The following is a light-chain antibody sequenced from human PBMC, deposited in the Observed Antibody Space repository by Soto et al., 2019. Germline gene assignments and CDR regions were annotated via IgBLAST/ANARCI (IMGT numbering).Light chain of an antibody. Sequence: EIVMTQSPATLYVSPGERATLSCRASQSVSINLAWYQQKPGQAPRVLIYGASTRAPGVPARFSASGSGTEFTLTVSSLQSEDFAVYYCQQYNNWPTWTFGQGTKVEIK. V-gene: IGKV3-15*01. J-gene: IGKJ1*01. CDR2: GAS. CDR1: QSVSIN. CDR3: QQYNNWPTWT.